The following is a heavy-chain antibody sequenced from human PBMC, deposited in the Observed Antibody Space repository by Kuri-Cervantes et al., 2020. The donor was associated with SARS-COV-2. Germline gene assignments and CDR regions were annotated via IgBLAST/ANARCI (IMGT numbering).Heavy chain of an antibody. Sequence: GESLKISCAASGFTFSSYGMHWVRQAPGKGLEWVGRIKSKTDGGTTDYAAPVKGRFTISRDDSKNTLYLQMNSLKTEDTAVYYCTTDYIQEYYDSSGYSEYFQHWGQGTLVTVSS. CDR3: TTDYIQEYYDSSGYSEYFQH. CDR1: GFTFSSYG. J-gene: IGHJ1*01. CDR2: IKSKTDGGTT. V-gene: IGHV3-15*01. D-gene: IGHD3-22*01.